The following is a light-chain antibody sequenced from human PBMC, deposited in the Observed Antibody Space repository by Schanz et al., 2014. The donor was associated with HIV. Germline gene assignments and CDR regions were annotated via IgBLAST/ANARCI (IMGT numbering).Light chain of an antibody. CDR2: AAS. CDR1: QRISTY. V-gene: IGKV1-39*01. CDR3: QQSYSTPRT. J-gene: IGKJ1*01. Sequence: DIQMTQSSSSLSASVGARITITCRASQRISTYLNWYQQHPGKAPKILIYAASYLQSGGPSTFSGSGSETEFPLTIDDLQPEDFATIYCQQSYSTPRTFAQGPRV.